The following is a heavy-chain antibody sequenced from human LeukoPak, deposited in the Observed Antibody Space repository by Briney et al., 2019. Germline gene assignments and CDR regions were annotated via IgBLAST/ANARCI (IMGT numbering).Heavy chain of an antibody. CDR3: AREIVDSSGYYPGDP. CDR1: GYTFTSYG. D-gene: IGHD3-22*01. Sequence: ASVKVSCKASGYTFTSYGISWVRQAHGQGLEWMGWISAYNGNTNYAQKLQGRVTMTTDTSTSTAYMELRSLRSDDTAVYYCAREIVDSSGYYPGDPWGQGTLVTVSS. V-gene: IGHV1-18*01. J-gene: IGHJ5*02. CDR2: ISAYNGNT.